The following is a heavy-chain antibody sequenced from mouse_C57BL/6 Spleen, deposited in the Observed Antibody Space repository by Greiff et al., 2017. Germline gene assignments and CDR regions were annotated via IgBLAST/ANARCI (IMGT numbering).Heavy chain of an antibody. V-gene: IGHV5-17*01. J-gene: IGHJ4*01. CDR3: ARQYDYDDYAMDY. CDR1: GFTFSDYG. CDR2: ISSGSSTI. D-gene: IGHD2-4*01. Sequence: EVKLMESGGGLVKPGGSLKLSCAASGFTFSDYGMHWVRQAPEKGLEWVAYISSGSSTIYYADTVKGRFTISRDNAKNTLFLQMTSLRSEDTAMYYCARQYDYDDYAMDYWGQGTSVTVSS.